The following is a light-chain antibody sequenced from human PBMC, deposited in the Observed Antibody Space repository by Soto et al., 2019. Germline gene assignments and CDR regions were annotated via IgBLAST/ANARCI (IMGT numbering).Light chain of an antibody. V-gene: IGKV1-5*01. CDR1: QTIGNW. CDR3: QQYDSYSYT. CDR2: DAS. Sequence: IPMTQSPSTLSASVGDRVTITCRASQTIGNWLAWYQQKTGKAPKLLIYDASSLERGVTSRFSGSRSGTEFTLTISSLQPDDFATYYCQQYDSYSYTFGQGTKLEIK. J-gene: IGKJ2*01.